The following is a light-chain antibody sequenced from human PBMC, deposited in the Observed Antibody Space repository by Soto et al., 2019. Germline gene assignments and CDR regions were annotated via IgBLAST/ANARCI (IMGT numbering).Light chain of an antibody. CDR3: SSYTSSSTLV. CDR2: DVS. V-gene: IGLV2-14*01. J-gene: IGLJ1*01. Sequence: QSALTQPASVSGSPGQSSTISCTGTSSDVGGYNHVSWYQQHPGIAPKLMIYDVSNRPSGVSNRFSGSKSGNTASLTISGLQAEDEADYYCSSYTSSSTLVFGTGTKVTVL. CDR1: SSDVGGYNH.